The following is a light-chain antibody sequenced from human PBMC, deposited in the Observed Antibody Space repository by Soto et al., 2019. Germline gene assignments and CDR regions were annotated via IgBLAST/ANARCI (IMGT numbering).Light chain of an antibody. CDR1: SSDVGGFNY. CDR2: EVS. J-gene: IGLJ1*01. V-gene: IGLV2-14*01. CDR3: SSYTTTNTLV. Sequence: QSVLTQPAAVSGSPGQSITISCTGTSSDVGGFNYVSWYQQFPGKAPKLMIYEVSNRPSGVSNRFSGSKSGNTASLTISGLQAEDEGDYYCSSYTTTNTLVFGTGPKVAVL.